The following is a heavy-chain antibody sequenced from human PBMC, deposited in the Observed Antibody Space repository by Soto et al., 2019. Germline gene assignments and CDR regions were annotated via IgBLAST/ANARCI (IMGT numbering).Heavy chain of an antibody. CDR2: ISGSDGKT. J-gene: IGHJ4*02. V-gene: IGHV3-23*01. CDR1: GFSFGSYA. D-gene: IGHD3-3*01. Sequence: GGSLRLSCAASGFSFGSYALSWVRQAPGKGLEWVSTISGSDGKTFYADAVKGRFSISRDTSQNTLYLQMNSLRADDTAIYYCARWSYLDYWGQGTRVTVS. CDR3: ARWSYLDY.